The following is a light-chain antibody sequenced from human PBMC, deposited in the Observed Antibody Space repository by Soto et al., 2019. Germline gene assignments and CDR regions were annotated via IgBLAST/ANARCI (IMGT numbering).Light chain of an antibody. CDR3: QQSHSAPLT. Sequence: QMTQSPSSLFASVGDRVTITCRASQSISSHLNWYQQKVGQTPRLLIYAASTLQSEVPPRFSRSVSGTEFTLPLSGLQREDFATYYCQQSHSAPLTFGGGTKIQI. J-gene: IGKJ4*01. CDR2: AAS. CDR1: QSISSH. V-gene: IGKV1-39*01.